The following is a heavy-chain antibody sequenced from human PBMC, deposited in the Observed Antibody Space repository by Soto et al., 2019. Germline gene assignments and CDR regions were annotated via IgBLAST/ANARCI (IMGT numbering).Heavy chain of an antibody. CDR2: ILPIVGLT. CDR3: AVEGYHDRSDKIDF. V-gene: IGHV1-69*02. D-gene: IGHD3-10*01. Sequence: GASVKVSCKASGGTFSAFTFGWVRQAPGQGLEWMGRILPIVGLTFYAQKFQGRVTITADKSTSTVYLDLIRLTSEDTALYFCAVEGYHDRSDKIDFWGQGSLVTVSS. CDR1: GGTFSAFT. J-gene: IGHJ4*02.